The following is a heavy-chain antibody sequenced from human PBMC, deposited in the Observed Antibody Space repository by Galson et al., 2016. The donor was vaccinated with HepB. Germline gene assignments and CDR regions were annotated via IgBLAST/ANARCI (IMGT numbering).Heavy chain of an antibody. V-gene: IGHV3-30-3*01. Sequence: SLRLSCAASGFTFSTYAIHWVRQAPGTGLEWVIVISYGGGSHKYFADFVKGRFTISRDNSTNTVYLQMNSLRAEDTAVYYCAKALAGGGSDLGGVYGMDVWGQGTTVTVSS. CDR3: AKALAGGGSDLGGVYGMDV. CDR2: ISYGGGSHK. J-gene: IGHJ6*02. D-gene: IGHD5-12*01. CDR1: GFTFSTYA.